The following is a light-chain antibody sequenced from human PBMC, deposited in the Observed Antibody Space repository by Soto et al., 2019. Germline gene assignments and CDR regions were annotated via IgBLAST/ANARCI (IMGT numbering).Light chain of an antibody. CDR1: QGIGNY. V-gene: IGKV1-17*01. CDR3: LQQNSFPQS. CDR2: AAS. J-gene: IGKJ4*01. Sequence: DIQMTQSPSSLSASVGDRVTIICRASQGIGNYVGWYQQKPGKAPKRLIYAASNLESGVPPRFSGSGSGTEFTLTISTLQPEDFALYYCLQQNSFPQSFGGWTTVEIK.